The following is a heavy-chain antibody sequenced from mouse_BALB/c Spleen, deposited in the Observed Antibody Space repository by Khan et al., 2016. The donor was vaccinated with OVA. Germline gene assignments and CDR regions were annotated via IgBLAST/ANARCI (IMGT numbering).Heavy chain of an antibody. J-gene: IGHJ3*01. V-gene: IGHV1S135*01. CDR1: GYSFTTYY. CDR2: IDPFSGDT. Sequence: EVQLVESGPELMRPGASGNISCTASGYSFTTYYIHWVKQSHGQSFEWIGYIDPFSGDTTYNQKFKCMATLTVDKSSSTAYIHLSNLTSEDAAVYYCTGHGYVAWFTYWGQGTLVTVSA. D-gene: IGHD2-2*01. CDR3: TGHGYVAWFTY.